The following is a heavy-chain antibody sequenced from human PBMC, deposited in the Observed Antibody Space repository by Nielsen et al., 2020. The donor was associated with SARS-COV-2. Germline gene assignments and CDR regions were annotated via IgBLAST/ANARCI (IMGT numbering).Heavy chain of an antibody. V-gene: IGHV3-9*01. D-gene: IGHD6-19*01. CDR2: ISWNSGSI. CDR1: GFTFDDYA. CDR3: AKAPQLGIAVAAYFDL. J-gene: IGHJ2*01. Sequence: SLKISCAASGFTFDDYAMHWVRQAPGKGLEWVSGISWNSGSIGYADSVKGRFTISRDNAKNSLYLQMNSLRAEDTALYYCAKAPQLGIAVAAYFDLWGRGTLVTVSS.